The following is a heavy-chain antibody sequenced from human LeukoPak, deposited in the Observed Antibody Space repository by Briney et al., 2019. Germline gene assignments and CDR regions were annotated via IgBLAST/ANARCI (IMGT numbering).Heavy chain of an antibody. V-gene: IGHV3-72*01. CDR1: GFTFSHHD. CDR2: IRDKAINYTT. Sequence: QAGGSLRLSCAASGFTFSHHDMDWVSQAPGKGLEGVGRIRDKAINYTTEYAASVKGRFTISRDDSKNSVYLQMNNLKTEDTAVYYCAREITARQDYWGQGTLVTVSS. J-gene: IGHJ4*02. CDR3: AREITARQDY. D-gene: IGHD3-10*01.